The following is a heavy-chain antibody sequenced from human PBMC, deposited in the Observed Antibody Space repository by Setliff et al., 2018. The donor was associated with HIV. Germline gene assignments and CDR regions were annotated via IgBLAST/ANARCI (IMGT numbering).Heavy chain of an antibody. V-gene: IGHV3-23*01. J-gene: IGHJ6*02. CDR3: ARKLQPGYGMDV. CDR1: ELTFSNYA. D-gene: IGHD5-18*01. CDR2: LSGSGGST. Sequence: GGSLRLSCAASELTFSNYAMTWVRQAPGKGLEWVSSLSGSGGSTYYADSVKGRFTISRDNAKNSLYLQMDSLRAEDTTVYYCARKLQPGYGMDVWGQGTTVTVSS.